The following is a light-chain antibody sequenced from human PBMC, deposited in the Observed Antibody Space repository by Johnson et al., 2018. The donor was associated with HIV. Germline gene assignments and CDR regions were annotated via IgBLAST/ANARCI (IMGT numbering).Light chain of an antibody. CDR2: DDN. CDR3: GTWDSSLSVYV. CDR1: TSNIGKND. V-gene: IGLV1-51*01. J-gene: IGLJ1*01. Sequence: QSVLTQPPSVSAAPGQLVTISCSGSTSNIGKNDVSWYQQFPGTAPKVLIYDDNKRPSGIPDRVSGSKSATSATLGITGLQTGDEADYYCGTWDSSLSVYVFGSGTKVTVL.